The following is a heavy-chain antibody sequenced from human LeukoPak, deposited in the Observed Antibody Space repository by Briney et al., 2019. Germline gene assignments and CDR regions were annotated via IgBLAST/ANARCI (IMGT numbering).Heavy chain of an antibody. CDR1: GFTFSSYE. CDR3: AREYTSRGVRGVISLSWFDP. Sequence: PGGSLRLSCAASGFTFSSYEMNWVRQAPGKGLEWVSYISSSGSTIYYADSVKGRFTISRDNSKNTLYLQMNSLRAEDTAVYYCAREYTSRGVRGVISLSWFDPWGQGTLVTVSS. J-gene: IGHJ5*02. CDR2: ISSSGSTI. D-gene: IGHD3-10*01. V-gene: IGHV3-48*03.